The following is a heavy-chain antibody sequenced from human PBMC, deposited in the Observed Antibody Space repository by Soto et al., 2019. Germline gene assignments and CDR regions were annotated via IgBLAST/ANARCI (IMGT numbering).Heavy chain of an antibody. J-gene: IGHJ3*02. V-gene: IGHV3-30-3*01. D-gene: IGHD1-26*01. CDR3: ARDGYSWRSDGFDI. CDR2: ISYDGNNE. Sequence: QVQLVESGGGVVQPGRSLRLSCAASGFTFSAYTMHWVRQPPGKGLEWVAVISYDGNNERYTDPVKGRFTVSRDNSKSTLYLQMNSLTSEDTAVYYCARDGYSWRSDGFDIWGQGTMVTVSS. CDR1: GFTFSAYT.